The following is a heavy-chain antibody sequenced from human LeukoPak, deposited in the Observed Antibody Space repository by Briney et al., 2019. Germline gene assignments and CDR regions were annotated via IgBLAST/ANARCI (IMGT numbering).Heavy chain of an antibody. CDR1: GYTFTSYG. J-gene: IGHJ4*02. Sequence: VKVSCKASGYTFTSYGISWVRQAPGQGLEWMGWISAYNGNTNYAQKFQGRVTMTTDTSTSTAYMELRSLRSDDTAVYYCATTGEETFYYDSGVYFLDCGARGTLVTV. D-gene: IGHD3-22*01. CDR3: ATTGEETFYYDSGVYFLDC. CDR2: ISAYNGNT. V-gene: IGHV1-18*01.